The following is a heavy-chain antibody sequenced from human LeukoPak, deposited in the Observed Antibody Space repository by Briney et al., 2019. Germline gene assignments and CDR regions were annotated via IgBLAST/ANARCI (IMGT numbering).Heavy chain of an antibody. CDR2: INPTGTST. Sequence: ASVKVSCKTSGYTFTNNWMHRVRQAPGQGLEWVGVINPTGTSTLYAQNFQGRVTLTRDMSTTTDYMELRSLTSEDTAVYYRARDHSVGDIAWWFDPWGQGTLVSVSS. CDR1: GYTFTNNW. V-gene: IGHV1-46*01. J-gene: IGHJ5*02. CDR3: ARDHSVGDIAWWFDP. D-gene: IGHD3-10*01.